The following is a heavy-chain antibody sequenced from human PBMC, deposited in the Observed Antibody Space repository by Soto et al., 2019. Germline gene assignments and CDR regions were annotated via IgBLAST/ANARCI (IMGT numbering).Heavy chain of an antibody. J-gene: IGHJ4*02. V-gene: IGHV3-33*01. CDR3: AREDYGDSQYYFDY. CDR2: IWYDGSNK. D-gene: IGHD4-17*01. Sequence: GGSLRLSCAASGFTFSSYGMHWVRQAPGKGLEWVAVIWYDGSNKYYADSVRGRFTISRDNSKNTLYLQMNSLRAEDTAVYYCAREDYGDSQYYFDYWGQGTLVTVSS. CDR1: GFTFSSYG.